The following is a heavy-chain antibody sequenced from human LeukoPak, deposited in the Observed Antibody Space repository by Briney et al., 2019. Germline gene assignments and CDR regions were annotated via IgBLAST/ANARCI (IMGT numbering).Heavy chain of an antibody. J-gene: IGHJ4*02. D-gene: IGHD4-17*01. CDR3: ARAVTTVTTAPGY. V-gene: IGHV1-8*03. CDR2: MNPNSGNT. Sequence: ASVKVSCKASGYTFTGYYMHWVRQAPGQGLEWMGWMNPNSGNTGYAQKFQGRVTITRNTSISTAYMELSSLRSEDTAVYYCARAVTTVTTAPGYWGQGTLVTVSS. CDR1: GYTFTGYY.